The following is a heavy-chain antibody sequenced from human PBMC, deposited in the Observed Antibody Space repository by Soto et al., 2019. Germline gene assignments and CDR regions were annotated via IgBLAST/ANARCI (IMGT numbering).Heavy chain of an antibody. D-gene: IGHD1-26*01. J-gene: IGHJ4*02. CDR2: ISKDGNAQ. V-gene: IGHV3-30*18. CDR1: GFTFSTYA. CDR3: AKDRWEFTRYFDS. Sequence: QVQLVESGGGVVQPGTSLRLSCAASGFTFSTYAMHWVRQAPGKGLEWVAMISKDGNAQYYADSVKGRFTVSRDNSKNTVSLQMHSLRPEDTALYYCAKDRWEFTRYFDSWGQGTLVTVSS.